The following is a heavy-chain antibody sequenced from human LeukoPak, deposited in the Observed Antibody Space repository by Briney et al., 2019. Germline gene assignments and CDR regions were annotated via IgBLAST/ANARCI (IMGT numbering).Heavy chain of an antibody. CDR1: GYTFTGYY. J-gene: IGHJ4*02. CDR2: INPNSGGK. Sequence: GASVKVSRKASGYTFTGYYMHWVRQTTGQVLEWMGLINPNSGGKHYAQKFRGGVIMTRDTSISTAYMELSRLRSDDTAVYYVARVGHSGRLDYWGQGTLVTVSS. D-gene: IGHD6-19*01. V-gene: IGHV1-2*02. CDR3: ARVGHSGRLDY.